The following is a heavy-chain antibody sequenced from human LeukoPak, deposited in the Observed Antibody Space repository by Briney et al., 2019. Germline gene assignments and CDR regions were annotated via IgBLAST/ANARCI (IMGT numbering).Heavy chain of an antibody. CDR2: IQPHGIL. J-gene: IGHJ5*02. V-gene: IGHV4-34*01. CDR3: ASGRDSSKAGDP. CDR1: GGSCDDYY. Sequence: SETLSLTCDVDGGSCDDYYCSWTRHPPGKGLEWIGEIQPHGILYYNSSLISRVTISINTSKSRLSLSRTPVNAADPSFYYCASGRDSSKAGDPWGQGGLVTVSS. D-gene: IGHD5-18*01.